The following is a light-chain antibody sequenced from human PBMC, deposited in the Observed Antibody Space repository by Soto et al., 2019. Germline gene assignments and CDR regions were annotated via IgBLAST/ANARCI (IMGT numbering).Light chain of an antibody. CDR3: QQFGDWPS. CDR2: DSS. Sequence: EIRMTQSPAILSVSPGESATLSCRASQSVSSHVVWYQRKPGQAPRLLISDSSTGATGIPARFSGSGSGTEFTLTISSLQSDDSAIYYCQQFGDWPSFGLGTKVDIK. V-gene: IGKV3-15*01. J-gene: IGKJ1*01. CDR1: QSVSSH.